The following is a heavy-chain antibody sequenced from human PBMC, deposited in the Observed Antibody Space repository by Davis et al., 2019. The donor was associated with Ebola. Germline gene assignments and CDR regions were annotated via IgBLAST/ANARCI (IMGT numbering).Heavy chain of an antibody. Sequence: SSPLSLPFTVPGCPIGSSSYYWGWSGPRPGEEMEWIGSTYYRGSTYYNPSLKSRVTISVDKSKNQFSLKLSSVTAADTAVYYCARVDYDFWSGYSNWFDPWGQGTLVTVSS. CDR2: TYYRGST. D-gene: IGHD3-3*01. CDR3: ARVDYDFWSGYSNWFDP. CDR1: GCPIGSSSYY. V-gene: IGHV4-39*07. J-gene: IGHJ5*02.